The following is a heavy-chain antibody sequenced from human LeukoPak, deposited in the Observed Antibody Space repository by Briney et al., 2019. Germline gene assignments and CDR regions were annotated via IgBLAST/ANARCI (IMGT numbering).Heavy chain of an antibody. CDR2: ISGSGGST. CDR3: AKALIDGSGSYYSPLDY. CDR1: GFTFSSYA. Sequence: GGSLRLSCAASGFTFSSYAMSWVRQAPGEGLEWVSAISGSGGSTYYADSVKGRFTISRDNSKNTLYLQMNSLRAEDTAVYYCAKALIDGSGSYYSPLDYWGQGTLVTVSS. D-gene: IGHD3-10*01. J-gene: IGHJ4*02. V-gene: IGHV3-23*01.